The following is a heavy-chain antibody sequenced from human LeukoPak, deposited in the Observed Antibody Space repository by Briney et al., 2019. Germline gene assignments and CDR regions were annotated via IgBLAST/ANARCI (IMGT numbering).Heavy chain of an antibody. D-gene: IGHD6-13*01. CDR3: ARFELADAFDI. CDR1: GGSISSGDYY. J-gene: IGHJ3*02. CDR2: IYYSGST. V-gene: IGHV4-30-4*08. Sequence: SQTLSLTCTVSGGSISSGDYYWSWIRQPPGKGLEWIGYIYYSGSTYYNPSLKSRVTISVDTSKNQFSLKLSSETAADTAVYYCARFELADAFDIWGQGTMVTVSS.